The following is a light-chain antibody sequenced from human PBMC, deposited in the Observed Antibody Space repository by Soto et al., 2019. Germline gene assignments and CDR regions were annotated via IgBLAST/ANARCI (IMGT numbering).Light chain of an antibody. Sequence: QSVLTQPASVSGSPGQSITISCTGTSIDVGAYNYVSWYHQHPDKAPKLLIYDVTKRPSGVPDRFSGSKSGNTASLTISGLQAEDEADYYCCSFAGSHVAFGGGTKLTVL. CDR3: CSFAGSHVA. V-gene: IGLV2-11*01. CDR2: DVT. J-gene: IGLJ2*01. CDR1: SIDVGAYNY.